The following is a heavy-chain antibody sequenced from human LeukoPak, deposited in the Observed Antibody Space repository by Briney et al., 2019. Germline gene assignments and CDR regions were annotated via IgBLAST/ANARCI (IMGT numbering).Heavy chain of an antibody. D-gene: IGHD6-19*01. CDR3: AKDLLAVAGSDY. CDR2: ISGSGGST. V-gene: IGHV3-23*01. J-gene: IGHJ4*02. Sequence: GGSLRLSCAASGFTFSSYAISWVRQAPGKRLEWVSAISGSGGSTYYADSVKGRFTISRDNSKNTLYLQMNSLRAEDTAVYYCAKDLLAVAGSDYWGQGTLVTVSS. CDR1: GFTFSSYA.